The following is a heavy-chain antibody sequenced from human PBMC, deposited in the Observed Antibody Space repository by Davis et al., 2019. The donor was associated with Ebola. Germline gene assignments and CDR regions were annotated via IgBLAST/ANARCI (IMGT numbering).Heavy chain of an antibody. D-gene: IGHD3-22*01. CDR1: EYTFIKYA. Sequence: ASVKVSCKASEYTFIKYAIHWVRQAPGQRLEWMGGINAGDGSTKYSENFQGRLTVTRDTSASTAYMELYSLRSEDTAVYYCAKVATVIPTYYYYGMDVWGQGTTVTVSS. CDR2: INAGDGST. CDR3: AKVATVIPTYYYYGMDV. J-gene: IGHJ6*02. V-gene: IGHV1-3*01.